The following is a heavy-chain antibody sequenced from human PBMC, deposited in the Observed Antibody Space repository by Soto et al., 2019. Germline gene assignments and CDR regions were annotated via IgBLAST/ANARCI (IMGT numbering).Heavy chain of an antibody. CDR2: ISGNGGST. CDR1: GFTFSNYA. V-gene: IGHV3-23*01. J-gene: IGHJ4*02. D-gene: IGHD2-2*01. CDR3: AKRPASIITFDY. Sequence: GGSLRLSRAASGFTFSNYAMSWVRQAPGKGLEWVSTISGNGGSTYYADSVKGRFTISRYNSKNMLFLQINSLRDDDSAVYYCAKRPASIITFDYWGQGTPVTVSS.